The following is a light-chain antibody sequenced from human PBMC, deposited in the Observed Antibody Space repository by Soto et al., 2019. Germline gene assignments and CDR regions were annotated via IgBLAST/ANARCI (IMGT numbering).Light chain of an antibody. Sequence: QSVLTQPASVSGSPGQSITVSCTGTTSDIGTYNYVSWYQQHPGKAPKLIIYEVNNRPSGVSNRFSGSKSANTASLTISGLQAEDEAEYYCASLTPSSPRVFGTGTKLTVL. CDR3: ASLTPSSPRV. CDR2: EVN. V-gene: IGLV2-14*01. J-gene: IGLJ1*01. CDR1: TSDIGTYNY.